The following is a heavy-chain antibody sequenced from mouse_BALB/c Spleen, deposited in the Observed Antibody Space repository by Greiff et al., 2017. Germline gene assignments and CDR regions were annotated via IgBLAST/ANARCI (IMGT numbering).Heavy chain of an antibody. D-gene: IGHD1-1*01. J-gene: IGHJ2*01. Sequence: QVQLQQSGAELVRPGSSVKISCKASGYAFSSYWMNWVKQRPGQGLEWIGQIYPGDGDTNYNGKFKGKATLTADKSSSTAYMQLSSLTSEDSAVYFCARSDYYGSSSYYFDYWGQGTTLTVSS. V-gene: IGHV1-80*01. CDR3: ARSDYYGSSSYYFDY. CDR1: GYAFSSYW. CDR2: IYPGDGDT.